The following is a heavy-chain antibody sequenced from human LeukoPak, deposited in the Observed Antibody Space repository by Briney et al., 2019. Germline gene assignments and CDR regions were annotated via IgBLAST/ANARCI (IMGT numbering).Heavy chain of an antibody. CDR2: IKHDGSEK. CDR1: GFTFSSYA. V-gene: IGHV3-7*01. J-gene: IGHJ4*02. D-gene: IGHD3-3*01. CDR3: ATDRGWRTSGYYLYYFEY. Sequence: GGSLRLSCAASGFTFSSYAMRWVRQAPGKGLEWVASIKHDGSEKYYVDSVRGRFTISRDNTKNLLYLQMSSLRAEDTAVYYCATDRGWRTSGYYLYYFEYWGQGTLVTFSS.